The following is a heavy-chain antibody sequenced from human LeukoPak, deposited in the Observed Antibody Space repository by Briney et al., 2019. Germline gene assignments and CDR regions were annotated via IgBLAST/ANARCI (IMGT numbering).Heavy chain of an antibody. CDR3: ARDSSSWYRAYNWFDP. J-gene: IGHJ5*02. CDR2: ISGSSRYT. V-gene: IGHV3-11*06. CDR1: GFAFRDYY. D-gene: IGHD6-13*01. Sequence: GGSLRLSCAASGFAFRDYYMSWIRQAPGKGLEWVSYISGSSRYTHYADSVKGRFTVSRDNAKNSLYLQMNSLRAEDTAVYYCARDSSSWYRAYNWFDPWGQGTLVTVSS.